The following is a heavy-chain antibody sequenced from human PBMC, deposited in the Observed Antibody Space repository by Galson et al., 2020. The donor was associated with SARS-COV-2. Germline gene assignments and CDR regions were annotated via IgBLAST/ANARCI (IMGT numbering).Heavy chain of an antibody. CDR1: GFTFGDYG. Sequence: GGSLRLSCSASGFTFGDYGMSWFRQAPGKGLEWVGFIRNKDHGGTAEYAASVKGRFTISRDDPKSIAYLQMHSLKTEDTAVYYCTRDISSAWYRGWFDPWGQGTLVTVSS. CDR2: IRNKDHGGTA. J-gene: IGHJ5*02. V-gene: IGHV3-49*03. D-gene: IGHD6-13*01. CDR3: TRDISSAWYRGWFDP.